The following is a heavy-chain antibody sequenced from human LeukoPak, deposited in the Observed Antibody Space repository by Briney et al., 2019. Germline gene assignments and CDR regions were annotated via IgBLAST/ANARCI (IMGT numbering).Heavy chain of an antibody. J-gene: IGHJ4*02. Sequence: GGSLRLSCAASGFTFSSYGMHWVRQAPGKGLEWVAVISYDGSNKYYADSVKGRFTISRDNSKNTLYLQMNSLRAEDTAVYYCAKDLLYFDWLLPDYWGQGTLVTASS. CDR1: GFTFSSYG. CDR2: ISYDGSNK. D-gene: IGHD3-9*01. CDR3: AKDLLYFDWLLPDY. V-gene: IGHV3-30*18.